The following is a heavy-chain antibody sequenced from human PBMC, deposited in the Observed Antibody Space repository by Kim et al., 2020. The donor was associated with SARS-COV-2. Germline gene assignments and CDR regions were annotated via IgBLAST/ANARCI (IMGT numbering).Heavy chain of an antibody. J-gene: IGHJ4*02. CDR1: GFTFSNYA. D-gene: IGHD3-10*01. V-gene: IGHV3-23*03. Sequence: GGSLRLSCAASGFTFSNYAMSWVRQAPGEGLEWLSVIYSDGTTTYYADSVKGRFTISRDNSKNTVYLQMNSLRADDTAVYYCSKDRGGYYYGSGKYGVLGSWGQGTLVTVSS. CDR3: SKDRGGYYYGSGKYGVLGS. CDR2: IYSDGTTT.